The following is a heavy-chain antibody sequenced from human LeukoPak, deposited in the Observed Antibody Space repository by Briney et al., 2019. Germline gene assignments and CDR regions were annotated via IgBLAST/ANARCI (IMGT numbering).Heavy chain of an antibody. Sequence: SETLSLTCTVSGGSISSYYWSWIRQPPGKGLEWIGYIYYSGSTNYNPSLKSRVTISVDTSKNQFSLKLSSVTAADTAVYYCARDRTGDFDYWGQGTLVTVSS. CDR2: IYYSGST. D-gene: IGHD1-1*01. J-gene: IGHJ4*02. CDR3: ARDRTGDFDY. CDR1: GGSISSYY. V-gene: IGHV4-59*01.